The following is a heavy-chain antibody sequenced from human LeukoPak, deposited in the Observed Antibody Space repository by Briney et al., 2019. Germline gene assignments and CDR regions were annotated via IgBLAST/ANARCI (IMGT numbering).Heavy chain of an antibody. Sequence: GGSLRLSCAASGFTFSSYSMNWVRQAPGKGLEWVSSISSSSSYIYYADSVKGRFTISRDNAKNSLYLQMNSLRAEDTAVYYCARGSGYSGRKWPYYYYYMDVWGKGTTVTISS. CDR1: GFTFSSYS. CDR3: ARGSGYSGRKWPYYYYYMDV. CDR2: ISSSSSYI. D-gene: IGHD1-26*01. J-gene: IGHJ6*03. V-gene: IGHV3-21*04.